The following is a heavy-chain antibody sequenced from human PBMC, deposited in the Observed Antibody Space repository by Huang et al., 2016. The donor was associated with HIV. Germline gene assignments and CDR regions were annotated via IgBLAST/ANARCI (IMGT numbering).Heavy chain of an antibody. Sequence: QVQLVQSGAEVKKPGASVKISCKASGDTFRNDYIHWVRQAPGEGLEWRGGINPGGRSATYAQRFQGRVTMTRDTSTSPIYMEVSSLKSEDTAMYYCARGVMRGSGIYYLDYWGQGTVVTVSS. CDR2: INPGGRSA. V-gene: IGHV1-46*01. D-gene: IGHD3-10*01. CDR1: GDTFRNDY. J-gene: IGHJ4*02. CDR3: ARGVMRGSGIYYLDY.